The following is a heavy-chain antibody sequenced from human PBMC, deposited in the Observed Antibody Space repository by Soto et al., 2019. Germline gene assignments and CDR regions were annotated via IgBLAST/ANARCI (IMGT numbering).Heavy chain of an antibody. J-gene: IGHJ4*02. Sequence: SQTLSLICTISGDSVSSNGAAWNWIRQSPSRSLEWLGRTYYRSKWYNDYALYLKSRVTINPHTSKNQFSLHLTSVTPEDTAVYYCARDPPGFRSAFDYWGQGTLVTVSS. V-gene: IGHV6-1*01. D-gene: IGHD6-19*01. CDR2: TYYRSKWYN. CDR1: GDSVSSNGAA. CDR3: ARDPPGFRSAFDY.